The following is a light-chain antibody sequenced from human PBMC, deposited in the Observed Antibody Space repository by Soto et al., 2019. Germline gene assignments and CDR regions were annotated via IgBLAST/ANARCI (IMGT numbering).Light chain of an antibody. CDR3: GSWDSSLSAYV. J-gene: IGLJ1*01. Sequence: QSVLTQPPSVSGAPGQRVTISCAGSDSNIGAYDVQWYQQLPGRAPKILIYDDNKRPSGIPDRFSGSKSGTSATLGITGFQTGDEADYYCGSWDSSLSAYVFGTGTKVTVL. CDR2: DDN. CDR1: DSNIGAYD. V-gene: IGLV1-51*01.